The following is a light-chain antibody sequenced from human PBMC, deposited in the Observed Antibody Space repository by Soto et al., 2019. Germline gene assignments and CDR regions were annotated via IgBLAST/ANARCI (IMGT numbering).Light chain of an antibody. Sequence: EIVLTQSPGTLSLSPGERATLSCRASQSVSSSFLAWYQQKPGQAPRLLIYGASSRATGVPDRFSGSGSGTDFTLTISTLEPEDFAVYYCQQYGSSPRTCGAGTTVDI. CDR3: QQYGSSPRT. CDR2: GAS. V-gene: IGKV3-20*01. CDR1: QSVSSSF. J-gene: IGKJ3*01.